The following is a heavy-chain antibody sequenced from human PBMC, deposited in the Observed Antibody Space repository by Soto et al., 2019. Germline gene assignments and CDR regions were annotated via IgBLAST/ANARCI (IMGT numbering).Heavy chain of an antibody. CDR1: DGSISSGGYS. V-gene: IGHV4-30-2*01. CDR2: IYHSGST. J-gene: IGHJ4*02. CDR3: ATAPGPY. Sequence: SETLSLTCAVSDGSISSGGYSWSWIRQPPGKGLEWIGYIYHSGSTYYNPSLKSRVTISVDRSKNQLSLKLSSVTAADTAVYYCATAPGPYWGQGTLVTVSS.